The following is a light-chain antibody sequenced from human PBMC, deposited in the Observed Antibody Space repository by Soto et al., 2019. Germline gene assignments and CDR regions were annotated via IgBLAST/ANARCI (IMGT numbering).Light chain of an antibody. Sequence: ALTQSPGALSLSPGERATLSCRASQSVTNNYLAWYQKKPGQAPRVLISGASNRATGIPDRFSGSGSGTDFTLTISRLEPEDFAVYYCQQYARSPFTFGQGTEVEIK. J-gene: IGKJ2*01. CDR2: GAS. CDR1: QSVTNNY. V-gene: IGKV3-20*01. CDR3: QQYARSPFT.